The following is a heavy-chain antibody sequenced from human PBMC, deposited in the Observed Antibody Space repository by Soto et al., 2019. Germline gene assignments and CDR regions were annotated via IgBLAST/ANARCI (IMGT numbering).Heavy chain of an antibody. CDR2: IYYSASP. Sequence: SETLSLTWXVAGGSSSSSSYYWGWNRQPPGMGLEWIATIYYSASPYYNPSLKCRVTISVDTSKNQFSLKLSSVTAADTAVYSCARHSGYSGYDFDYWGQGTLVTVSS. D-gene: IGHD5-12*01. J-gene: IGHJ4*02. V-gene: IGHV4-39*01. CDR1: GGSSSSSSYY. CDR3: ARHSGYSGYDFDY.